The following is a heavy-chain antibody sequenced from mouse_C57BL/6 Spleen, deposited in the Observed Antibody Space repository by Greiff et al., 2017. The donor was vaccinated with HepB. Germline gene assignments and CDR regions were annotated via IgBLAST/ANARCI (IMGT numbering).Heavy chain of an antibody. CDR3: ARDEEFDY. CDR1: GYSFTGYY. V-gene: IGHV1-42*01. J-gene: IGHJ2*01. CDR2: INPSTGGT. Sequence: VQLQQSGPELVKPGASVKISCKASGYSFTGYYMNWVKQSPEKSLEWIGEINPSTGGTTYNQKFKAKATLTVDKSSSTAYMQLKSLTSEDSAVYYCARDEEFDYWGQGTTLTVSS.